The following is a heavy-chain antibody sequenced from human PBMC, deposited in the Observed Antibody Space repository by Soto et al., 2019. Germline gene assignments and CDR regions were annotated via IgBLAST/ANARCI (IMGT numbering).Heavy chain of an antibody. CDR2: IYHDGTT. V-gene: IGHV4-4*02. CDR3: ARDSRRQGWFDP. Sequence: SETLSLTCAVSGGSISTAYWWTWIRQSPGKGLKWIGQIYHDGTTDFNPSLQSRVSISVDVSENLFSLNLTSVTAADTAIYYCARDSRRQGWFDPWGQGALVTVSS. J-gene: IGHJ5*02. CDR1: GGSISTAYW.